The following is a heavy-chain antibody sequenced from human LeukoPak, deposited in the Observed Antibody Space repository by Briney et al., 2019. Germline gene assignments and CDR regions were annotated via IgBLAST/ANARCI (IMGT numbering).Heavy chain of an antibody. D-gene: IGHD2-15*01. CDR3: TRDIGRLRGDAFDI. V-gene: IGHV3-64*01. Sequence: PGESLRLSCAASGFTFSSYNMNWVRQAPGKGLEYVSGISGNGRSTFYANSVKGRFTVSRDNSKDTLYLQMGSLRAEDMAVYYCTRDIGRLRGDAFDIWGQGTMVTVSS. J-gene: IGHJ3*02. CDR2: ISGNGRST. CDR1: GFTFSSYN.